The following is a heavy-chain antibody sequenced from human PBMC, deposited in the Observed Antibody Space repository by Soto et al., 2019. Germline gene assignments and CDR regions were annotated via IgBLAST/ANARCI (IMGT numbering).Heavy chain of an antibody. J-gene: IGHJ4*02. CDR2: ISSSSSTI. Sequence: EVQLVESGGGLVQPGGSLRLSCAASGFTFSSYSMNWVRQAPGKGLEWVSYISSSSSTIYYADSVKGRFTISRDNAKNSLSSQMNSLRAEDMAVYYCERDKDAYCSGGSCYSDYFDYWGAGTLVTVSS. V-gene: IGHV3-48*01. CDR1: GFTFSSYS. D-gene: IGHD2-15*01. CDR3: ERDKDAYCSGGSCYSDYFDY.